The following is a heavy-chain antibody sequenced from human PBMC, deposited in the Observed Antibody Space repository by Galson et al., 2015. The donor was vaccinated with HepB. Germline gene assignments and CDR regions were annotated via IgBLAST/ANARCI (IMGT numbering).Heavy chain of an antibody. Sequence: SLRLSCAASGFTVSSNYMSWVRQAPGKGLEWVSVIYSGGSTYYADSVKGRFTISRDNSKNTLYLQMNSLRAEDTAVYYCARVSDYYDSSGYRRGAFDIWGQGTMVTVSS. CDR1: GFTVSSNY. D-gene: IGHD3-22*01. V-gene: IGHV3-53*01. CDR2: IYSGGST. CDR3: ARVSDYYDSSGYRRGAFDI. J-gene: IGHJ3*02.